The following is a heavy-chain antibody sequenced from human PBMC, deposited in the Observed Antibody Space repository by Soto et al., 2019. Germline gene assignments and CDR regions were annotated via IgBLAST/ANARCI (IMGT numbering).Heavy chain of an antibody. CDR2: ISGSGGST. CDR1: GFTFSSYP. Sequence: GGSLRLSCAASGFTFSSYPMSWVRQAPGKGLEWVSAISGSGGSTYYADSVKGRFTISRDNSKNTLYLQMNSLRAEDTAVYYCAKVGGDYYYYGMDVWGQGTTVTVSS. D-gene: IGHD3-10*01. CDR3: AKVGGDYYYYGMDV. V-gene: IGHV3-23*01. J-gene: IGHJ6*02.